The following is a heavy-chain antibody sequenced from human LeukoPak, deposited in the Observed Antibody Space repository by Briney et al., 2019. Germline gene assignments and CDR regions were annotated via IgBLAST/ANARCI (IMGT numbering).Heavy chain of an antibody. CDR3: AGAGADDYGDYGWFDP. CDR1: GFTFSSYS. D-gene: IGHD4-17*01. V-gene: IGHV3-48*01. Sequence: PGGSLRLSCAASGFTFSSYSMNWVRQAPGKGLEWVSYISSSSSTIYYADSVKGRFTISRDNAKNSLYLQMNSQRAEDTAVYYCAGAGADDYGDYGWFDPWGQGTLVTVSS. CDR2: ISSSSSTI. J-gene: IGHJ5*02.